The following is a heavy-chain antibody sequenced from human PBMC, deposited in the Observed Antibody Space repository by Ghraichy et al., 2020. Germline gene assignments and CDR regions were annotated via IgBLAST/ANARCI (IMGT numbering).Heavy chain of an antibody. CDR2: IYPGDSDT. V-gene: IGHV5-51*01. CDR3: ARPQYDFWSGQGYYYGMDV. CDR1: GYSFTSYW. D-gene: IGHD3-3*01. J-gene: IGHJ6*02. Sequence: GESLNISCKGSGYSFTSYWIGWVRQMPGKGLEWMGIIYPGDSDTRYSPSFQGQVTISADKSISTAYLQWSSLKASDTAMYYCARPQYDFWSGQGYYYGMDVWGQGTTVTVSS.